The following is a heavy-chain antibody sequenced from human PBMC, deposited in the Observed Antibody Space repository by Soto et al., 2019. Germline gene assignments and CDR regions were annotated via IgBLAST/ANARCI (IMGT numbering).Heavy chain of an antibody. CDR2: ISSTTNYI. Sequence: EVQLVESWGGLVKPGGSLRLSCAASGFTFTRYSMNWVRQAPGKGLAWVSSISSTTNYIYYAESIKGRFTVSRDNAKNSVYLEMDSLSAEDTAVYYCARESEDLTSNFDYWGQGTLVTVSS. CDR1: GFTFTRYS. V-gene: IGHV3-21*01. CDR3: ARESEDLTSNFDY. J-gene: IGHJ4*02.